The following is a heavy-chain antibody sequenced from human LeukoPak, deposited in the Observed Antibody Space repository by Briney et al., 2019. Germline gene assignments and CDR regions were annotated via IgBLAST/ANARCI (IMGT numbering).Heavy chain of an antibody. CDR1: GGSISSYY. CDR3: AKTGNGYDPLYYYYYMDV. J-gene: IGHJ6*03. D-gene: IGHD5-12*01. V-gene: IGHV4-4*09. CDR2: IHTDGST. Sequence: SETLSLTCSVSGGSISSYYWSWIRQPPGKGLEWLAFIHTDGSTNYNPSLKSRVTISVDTSSNQFSLKLSSATAADTAVYFCAKTGNGYDPLYYYYYMDVWGKGTTVTVSS.